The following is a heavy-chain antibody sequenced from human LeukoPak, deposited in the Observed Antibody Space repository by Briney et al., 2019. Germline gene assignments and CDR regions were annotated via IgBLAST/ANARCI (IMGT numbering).Heavy chain of an antibody. J-gene: IGHJ6*03. V-gene: IGHV3-20*04. CDR3: AREGSSNSNYYMDV. D-gene: IGHD2-15*01. Sequence: GGSLRLSCAASGFTVSSNYMSWVRQAPGKGLEWVSGINWNGGSTGYAASVKGRFTISRDNAKNSLHLQMNSLRAEDTALYYCAREGSSNSNYYMDVWGKGTTVTVSS. CDR1: GFTVSSNY. CDR2: INWNGGST.